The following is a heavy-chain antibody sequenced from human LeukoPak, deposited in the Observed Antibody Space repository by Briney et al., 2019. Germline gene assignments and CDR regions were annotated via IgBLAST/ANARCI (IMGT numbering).Heavy chain of an antibody. J-gene: IGHJ4*02. CDR3: AREPEIYRYFDY. CDR2: ISSSGDIT. CDR1: GFTFTDHY. D-gene: IGHD1-14*01. V-gene: IGHV3-11*04. Sequence: GGSLRLSCAASGFTFTDHYMSWVRQAPGKGLEWVSYISSSGDITYYADSVKGRFTVSRDNAKNSLYLQMNSLRAEDTAVYYCAREPEIYRYFDYWGQGTLVTVSS.